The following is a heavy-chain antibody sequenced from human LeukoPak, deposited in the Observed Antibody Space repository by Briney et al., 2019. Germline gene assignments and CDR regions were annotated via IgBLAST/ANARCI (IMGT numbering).Heavy chain of an antibody. CDR2: IYHSGST. J-gene: IGHJ4*02. D-gene: IGHD2-8*02. CDR3: ARNPTGGYYYFDS. V-gene: IGHV4-38-2*02. CDR1: DYSIRSAYY. Sequence: PSETLSLTCSVSDYSIRSAYYWGWIRQPPGQGLEWIGSIYHSGSTYYNPSLKSRVTISVDTSKNQFSLKVTSVTAADTAVYYCARNPTGGYYYFDSWGQGALVTVSS.